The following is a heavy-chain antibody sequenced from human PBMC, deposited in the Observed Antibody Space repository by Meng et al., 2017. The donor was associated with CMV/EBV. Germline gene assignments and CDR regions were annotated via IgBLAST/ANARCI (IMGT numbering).Heavy chain of an antibody. J-gene: IGHJ6*02. CDR2: ISYDGSNK. V-gene: IGHV3-30-3*01. Sequence: LKISCAASRFAFSSYAMHWVRQAPGKGLEWVAVISYDGSNKFYADSVKGRFTISRDNSKNTLYLQMNSLRTEDTAVYYCVSSKAGHFYYYGLDVWGQGTTVTVSS. CDR3: VSSKAGHFYYYGLDV. CDR1: RFAFSSYA.